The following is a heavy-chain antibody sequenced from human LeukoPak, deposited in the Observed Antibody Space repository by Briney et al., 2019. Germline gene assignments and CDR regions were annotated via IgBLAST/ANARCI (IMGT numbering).Heavy chain of an antibody. Sequence: GGSLRLSCAASGFTFSSYSMNWARQAPGKGLEWVSSISSSSSYIYYADSVKGRFTISRDNAKNSLYLQMNSLRAEDTAVYYCARDGDYVWGSYRSYFDYWGQGTLVTVSS. D-gene: IGHD3-16*02. J-gene: IGHJ4*02. CDR3: ARDGDYVWGSYRSYFDY. V-gene: IGHV3-21*01. CDR1: GFTFSSYS. CDR2: ISSSSSYI.